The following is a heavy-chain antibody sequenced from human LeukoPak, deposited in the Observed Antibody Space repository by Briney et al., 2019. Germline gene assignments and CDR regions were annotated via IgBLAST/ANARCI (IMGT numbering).Heavy chain of an antibody. D-gene: IGHD4-17*01. J-gene: IGHJ4*02. Sequence: SETLYLTCSVSGGSVSVHYWSWIRQTPARGLEWLGFVFASGSTNYNPFFKSRVTMSADMSRNQFYLGLQSVSAADTGVYFCARHQHYGDYDYFDFWGQGTLVTVSS. V-gene: IGHV4-59*08. CDR3: ARHQHYGDYDYFDF. CDR2: VFASGST. CDR1: GGSVSVHY.